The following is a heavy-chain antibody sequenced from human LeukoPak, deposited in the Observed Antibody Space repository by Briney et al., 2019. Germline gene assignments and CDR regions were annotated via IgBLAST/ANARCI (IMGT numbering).Heavy chain of an antibody. CDR3: AKDLPGYYDSSGYIRGVFDY. CDR1: GFTFSSYA. CDR2: ISYDGSNK. D-gene: IGHD3-22*01. J-gene: IGHJ4*02. V-gene: IGHV3-30*04. Sequence: SGGSLRLSCAASGFTFSSYAMHWVRQAPGKGLEWVAVISYDGSNKYYADSVKGRFTISRDNSKNTLYLQMNSLRAEDTAVYYCAKDLPGYYDSSGYIRGVFDYWGQGTLVTVSS.